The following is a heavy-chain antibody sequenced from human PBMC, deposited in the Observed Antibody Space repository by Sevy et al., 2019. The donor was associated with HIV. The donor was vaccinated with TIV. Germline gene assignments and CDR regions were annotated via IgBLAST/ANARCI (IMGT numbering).Heavy chain of an antibody. CDR1: GFTFNNAW. Sequence: GGSLRLSCAVSGFTFNNAWMNWVRQAPGTGLQWVGLIKSKIDGETTDYAAPLKGRFTISRDDSKNTLYLQMNSPKIEDTAVYHCATAPGYYDSAPFDYWGPGTLVTVSS. V-gene: IGHV3-15*01. D-gene: IGHD3-22*01. CDR2: IKSKIDGETT. J-gene: IGHJ4*02. CDR3: ATAPGYYDSAPFDY.